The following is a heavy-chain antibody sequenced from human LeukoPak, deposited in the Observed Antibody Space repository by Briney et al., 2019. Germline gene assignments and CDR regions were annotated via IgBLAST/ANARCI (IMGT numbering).Heavy chain of an antibody. CDR2: IRNKANDYTT. V-gene: IGHV3-72*01. Sequence: AGGSLRLSCTASGFTFSDHYMDWVRQAPGKGLEWVGRIRNKANDYTTEYAASVKGRFTISRDDSNNLLYLQMNSLKTEDTAVYYYTRQYENSGYYLSYFDFWGQGALVTVSS. CDR3: TRQYENSGYYLSYFDF. CDR1: GFTFSDHY. D-gene: IGHD3-22*01. J-gene: IGHJ4*02.